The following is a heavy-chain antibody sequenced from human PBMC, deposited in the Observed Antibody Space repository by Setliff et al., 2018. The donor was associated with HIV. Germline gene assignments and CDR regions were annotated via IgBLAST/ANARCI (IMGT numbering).Heavy chain of an antibody. CDR1: GYSLTELS. V-gene: IGHV1-24*01. J-gene: IGHJ4*01. CDR2: FDPEDGDT. D-gene: IGHD6-19*01. CDR3: ATAKEQWLAEGGFDY. Sequence: ASVKVSCKVSGYSLTELSMHWVRQASEKGLEWMGRFDPEDGDTLYAQKFQGRVTMTEDTSTDTAYMELSGLRSEDTAVYYCATAKEQWLAEGGFDYWGQGTQVTVSS.